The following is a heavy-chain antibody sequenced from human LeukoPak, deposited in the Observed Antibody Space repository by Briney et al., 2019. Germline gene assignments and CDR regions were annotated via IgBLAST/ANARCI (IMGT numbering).Heavy chain of an antibody. V-gene: IGHV4-34*01. CDR2: INHSGSI. J-gene: IGHJ5*02. Sequence: SETLSLTCAVYGGSFSGYYWSWIRQPPGKGLEWIGEINHSGSINYNPSLKSRVTISVDTSKNQFSLKLSSVTAADTAVYYCARRVRLYYDSSGYRLYNWFDPWGQGTLVTVSS. CDR1: GGSFSGYY. D-gene: IGHD3-22*01. CDR3: ARRVRLYYDSSGYRLYNWFDP.